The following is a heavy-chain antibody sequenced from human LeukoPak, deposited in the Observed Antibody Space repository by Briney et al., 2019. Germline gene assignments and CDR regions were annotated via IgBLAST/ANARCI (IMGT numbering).Heavy chain of an antibody. D-gene: IGHD3-10*01. CDR2: IWYDGSNK. Sequence: GGSLRLSCAASGFTFSSYGMHWVRQAPGKGLEWVAVIWYDGSNKYYADSVKGRFTISRDNSKNTLYLQMNSLRAEDTAVYYCARGAWFGELSLPYYFYGRDVGAQGTRVTVP. CDR1: GFTFSSYG. CDR3: ARGAWFGELSLPYYFYGRDV. J-gene: IGHJ6*02. V-gene: IGHV3-33*01.